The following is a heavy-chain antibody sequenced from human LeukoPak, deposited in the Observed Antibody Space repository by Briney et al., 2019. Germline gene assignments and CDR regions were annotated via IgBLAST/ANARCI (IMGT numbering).Heavy chain of an antibody. D-gene: IGHD6-19*01. CDR2: IIPIFGTA. CDR1: GGTFTSYA. J-gene: IGHJ4*02. Sequence: SVKASCKASGGTFTSYAISWVRQAPGQGLEWMGGIIPIFGTANYAQKFQGRVTITAHESTSTAYMELSSLRSEDTAVYYCARVTAVAGRDYWGQGTLVTVSS. CDR3: ARVTAVAGRDY. V-gene: IGHV1-69*01.